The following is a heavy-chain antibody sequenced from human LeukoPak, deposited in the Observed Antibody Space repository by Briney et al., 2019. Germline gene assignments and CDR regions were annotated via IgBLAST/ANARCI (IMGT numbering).Heavy chain of an antibody. Sequence: ASVKVSCKASGGTFSSYAISWVRQAPGQGLEWMGGIIPIFGTANYAQKFQGRVTITADESTSTAYMELSSLRSEDTAVYYCARALGYCSGGSCYSGFYWGQGTLVTVSS. V-gene: IGHV1-69*13. J-gene: IGHJ4*02. CDR2: IIPIFGTA. D-gene: IGHD2-15*01. CDR3: ARALGYCSGGSCYSGFY. CDR1: GGTFSSYA.